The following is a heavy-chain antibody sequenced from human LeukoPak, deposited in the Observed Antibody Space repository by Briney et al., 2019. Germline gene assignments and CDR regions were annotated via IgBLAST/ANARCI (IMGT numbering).Heavy chain of an antibody. J-gene: IGHJ2*01. Sequence: SETLSLTCTVSGGSMNLYYWSWIRQPAGKGLEWIGRVYTSGNTNYNPSFRSRVTISLDTAKNQFSLKLNSVTAADSAVYYCATNRAELWGRGTLVTVSS. CDR1: GGSMNLYY. V-gene: IGHV4-4*07. D-gene: IGHD2-2*01. CDR3: ATNRAEL. CDR2: VYTSGNT.